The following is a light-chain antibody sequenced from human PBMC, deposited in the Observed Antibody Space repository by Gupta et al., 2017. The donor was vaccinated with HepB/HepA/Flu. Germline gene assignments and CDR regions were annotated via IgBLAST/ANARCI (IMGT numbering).Light chain of an antibody. CDR1: QSISTY. V-gene: IGKV1-39*01. Sequence: DIPMTQSPSSLPASVGDRVTITCRASQSISTYLNWYQQKPGKAPKLLIHSASSLHSGVPSRFSGSGSGTDFTLAISSRQPEDFATYYCQHSYNVPRTFGQGTKVEIK. CDR2: SAS. J-gene: IGKJ1*01. CDR3: QHSYNVPRT.